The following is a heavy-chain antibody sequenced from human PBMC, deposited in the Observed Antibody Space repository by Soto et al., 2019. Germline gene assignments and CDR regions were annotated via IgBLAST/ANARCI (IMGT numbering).Heavy chain of an antibody. V-gene: IGHV1-3*04. CDR2: INTGNGNT. D-gene: IGHD6-19*01. Sequence: QVRLVQSGGEEKQPGASVKVSCKASGYTFTSYSIHWVRQAPGQRLEWVGWINTGNGNTKYSQKFQGRVTMTRDTSASTGYMELSSRTSEDTAVYYCAIAVAGTPWGQGTLVTVSS. J-gene: IGHJ4*02. CDR3: AIAVAGTP. CDR1: GYTFTSYS.